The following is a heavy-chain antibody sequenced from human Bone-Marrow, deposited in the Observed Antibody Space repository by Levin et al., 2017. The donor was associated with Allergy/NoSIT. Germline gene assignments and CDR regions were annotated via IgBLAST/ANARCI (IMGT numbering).Heavy chain of an antibody. D-gene: IGHD2-15*01. CDR2: MYHTGTT. Sequence: SQTLSLTCVVSDYSINSGHYWGWIRQSPGKGLQWIGNMYHTGTTYYTPSLKDRVTISLDTSKNEVYLKLRSVTAADTARYYCATFGCSGGSCHLGGDYWGQGILVTVSS. J-gene: IGHJ4*02. CDR3: ATFGCSGGSCHLGGDY. CDR1: DYSINSGHY. V-gene: IGHV4-38-2*01.